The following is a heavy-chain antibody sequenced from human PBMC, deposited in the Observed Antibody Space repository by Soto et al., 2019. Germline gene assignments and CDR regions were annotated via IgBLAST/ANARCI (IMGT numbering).Heavy chain of an antibody. D-gene: IGHD6-13*01. CDR3: AKDRGSSWYGYFYY. Sequence: EVQLVESGGGLVQPGRSLRLSCAASGFTFDDYAMHWVRQAPGKGLEWVSGISWNSGSIGYADSVKGRFTISRDNAKNSLYLQMNSLRAEDTALYYCAKDRGSSWYGYFYYWGQGTLVTVSS. V-gene: IGHV3-9*01. CDR2: ISWNSGSI. J-gene: IGHJ4*02. CDR1: GFTFDDYA.